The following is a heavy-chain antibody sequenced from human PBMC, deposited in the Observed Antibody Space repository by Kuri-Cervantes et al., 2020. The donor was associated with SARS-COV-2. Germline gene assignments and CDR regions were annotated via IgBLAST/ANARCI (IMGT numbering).Heavy chain of an antibody. CDR2: ISSSSSYT. CDR3: TRDSRSKGDAFDI. D-gene: IGHD1-26*01. V-gene: IGHV3-11*05. J-gene: IGHJ3*02. CDR1: GFTFSDYY. Sequence: GESLKISCAASGFTFSDYYTSWIRQAPGKGLEWVSYISSSSSYTNYADSVKGRFTISRDNAKNSLYLQMNSLKTEDTAVYYCTRDSRSKGDAFDIWGQGTMVTVSS.